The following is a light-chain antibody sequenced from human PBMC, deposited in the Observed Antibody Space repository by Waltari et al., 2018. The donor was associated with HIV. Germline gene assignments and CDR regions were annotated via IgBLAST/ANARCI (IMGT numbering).Light chain of an antibody. Sequence: NSMLTQPHSVSESPWKTVTISFARNSGSIADNHVQWYQQRPGSVHTAVIYADNQRPSGVPDRLSASIDSSSNSASLTISELKTEDEADYYCQSYDTTNPCVFGTGTRVTVL. CDR2: ADN. CDR3: QSYDTTNPCV. J-gene: IGLJ1*01. CDR1: SGSIADNH. V-gene: IGLV6-57*03.